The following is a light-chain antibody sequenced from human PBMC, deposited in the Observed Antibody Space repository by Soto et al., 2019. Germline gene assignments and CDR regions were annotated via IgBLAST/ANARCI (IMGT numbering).Light chain of an antibody. CDR1: QSISSN. J-gene: IGKJ1*01. Sequence: EVVMTQSPATLSVSPGERATLSCRASQSISSNLAWYQQKPGQAPRILIYGASTRASGISARFSGSGSGTDFTLTISSLQSEDFAVYYCQQNDNWPPWTFGQGTKVEIK. CDR3: QQNDNWPPWT. V-gene: IGKV3-15*01. CDR2: GAS.